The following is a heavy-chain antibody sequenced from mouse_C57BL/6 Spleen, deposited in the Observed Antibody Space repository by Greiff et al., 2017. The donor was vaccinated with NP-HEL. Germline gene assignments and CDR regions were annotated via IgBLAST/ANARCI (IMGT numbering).Heavy chain of an antibody. CDR3: ARSRAIYYDYDGIFAY. J-gene: IGHJ3*01. CDR1: GYTFTSYW. Sequence: VQLQQPGAELVKPGASVKLSCKASGYTFTSYWMHWVKQRPGRGLEWIGRIDPNSGGTKYNEKFKSKATLTVDKPSSTAYMQLSSLTSEDSAVYYCARSRAIYYDYDGIFAYWGQGTLVTVSA. V-gene: IGHV1-72*01. CDR2: IDPNSGGT. D-gene: IGHD2-4*01.